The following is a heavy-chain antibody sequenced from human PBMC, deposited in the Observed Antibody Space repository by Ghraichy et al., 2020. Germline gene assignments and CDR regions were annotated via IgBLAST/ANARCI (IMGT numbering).Heavy chain of an antibody. D-gene: IGHD3-3*01. J-gene: IGHJ4*02. CDR1: GFSLSTSGVG. V-gene: IGHV2-5*01. Sequence: SGPTLVKPTQTLTLTCTFSGFSLSTSGVGVGWIRQTSGKALELLALIYWNDDKRYSPSLKSRLTITKDTSNNQVVLTITNMDPVDTATYYCSHSPGREWLLPHWCQGTLVTVSS. CDR2: IYWNDDK. CDR3: SHSPGREWLLPH.